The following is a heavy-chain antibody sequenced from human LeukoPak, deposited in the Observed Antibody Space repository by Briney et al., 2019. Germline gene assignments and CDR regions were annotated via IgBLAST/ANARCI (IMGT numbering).Heavy chain of an antibody. CDR1: GGSISSYY. V-gene: IGHV4-4*07. D-gene: IGHD3-10*01. CDR2: IYTSGST. CDR3: AREIVIMVRGVIYYYMDV. J-gene: IGHJ6*03. Sequence: SETLSLTCTVSGGSISSYYWSWIRQPAGKGLEWIGRIYTSGSTNYNPSLKSRVTMSVATSKNQFSLKLSSVTAAATAVYYGAREIVIMVRGVIYYYMDVWGKGTTVTISS.